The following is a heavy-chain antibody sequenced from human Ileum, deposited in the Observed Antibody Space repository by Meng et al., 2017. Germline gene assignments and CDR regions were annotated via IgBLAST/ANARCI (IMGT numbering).Heavy chain of an antibody. CDR1: SGSITSDTY. V-gene: IGHV4-4*02. CDR3: ARHGGYYQGF. J-gene: IGHJ4*02. D-gene: IGHD4-23*01. Sequence: QVQLQESGPGLVKPSGTLSLTCAVSSGSITSDTYWSWVRLPPGKGLEWIGQISHSGSTFYNPSLKRRVTMSVDKSKSQFSLMLTSVTAADTAVYYCARHGGYYQGFWGQGTLVTVSS. CDR2: ISHSGST.